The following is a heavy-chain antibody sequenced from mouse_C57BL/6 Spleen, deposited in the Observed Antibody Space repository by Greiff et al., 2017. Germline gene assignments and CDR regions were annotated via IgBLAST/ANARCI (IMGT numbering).Heavy chain of an antibody. J-gene: IGHJ4*01. CDR3: TRITTVVAGVMDY. CDR1: GFTFSDAW. CDR2: IRNKANNHAT. D-gene: IGHD1-1*01. V-gene: IGHV6-6*01. Sequence: EVKLVESGGGLVQPGGSMKLSCAASGFTFSDAWMDWVRQSPEKGLEWVAEIRNKANNHATYYAESVKGRFTNSRDDSKSSVYLQMNSLRAEDTGIYYCTRITTVVAGVMDYWGQGTSVTVSS.